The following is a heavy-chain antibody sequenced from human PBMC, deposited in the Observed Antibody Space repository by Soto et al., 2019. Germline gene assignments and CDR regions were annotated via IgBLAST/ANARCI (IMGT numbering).Heavy chain of an antibody. CDR1: GVNFRGYA. V-gene: IGHV3-23*01. Sequence: PGSSLRLSCEVSGVNFRGYAMSWVRQAPGKGLEWVSGIRIGPGITYYADSVKGRFTISSDISRKTVYLQMNNLRGEDTALYFCARSRSAMADGMNVWGQGTTVTASS. D-gene: IGHD5-18*01. J-gene: IGHJ6*02. CDR2: IRIGPGIT. CDR3: ARSRSAMADGMNV.